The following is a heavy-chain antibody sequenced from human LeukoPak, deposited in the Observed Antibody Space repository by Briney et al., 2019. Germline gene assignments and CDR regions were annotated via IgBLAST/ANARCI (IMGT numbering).Heavy chain of an antibody. CDR1: GFSFSSYS. CDR3: ARDRIRRSDSRSYYFENDAFDV. Sequence: GGSLRLSCAASGFSFSSYSMNWVRQAPGKGLEWVSTIVGSGKSANYADSVKGRFTISRDNSKNTVYLQMSSLRAEDTAVYYCARDRIRRSDSRSYYFENDAFDVWGQGTMVTVSS. J-gene: IGHJ3*01. V-gene: IGHV3-23*01. CDR2: IVGSGKSA. D-gene: IGHD3-22*01.